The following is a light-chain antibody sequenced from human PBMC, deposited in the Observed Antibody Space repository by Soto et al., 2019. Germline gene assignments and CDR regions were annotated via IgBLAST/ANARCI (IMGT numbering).Light chain of an antibody. J-gene: IGKJ2*01. V-gene: IGKV3-20*01. CDR2: DAS. CDR1: QSISSNF. CDR3: QHYGRSPYT. Sequence: EIVLTQSPGTLSLSPGERVTLSCRASQSISSNFLAWYQEKPGQAPRLLIYDASTRATGIPDRFSGSGSGTDFTLTISRLEPEDFAVYYCQHYGRSPYTFGQGTKLEI.